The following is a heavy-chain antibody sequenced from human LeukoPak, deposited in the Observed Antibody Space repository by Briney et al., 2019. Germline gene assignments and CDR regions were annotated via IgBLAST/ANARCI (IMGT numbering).Heavy chain of an antibody. Sequence: GGSLRLSCAASGFTFSSYWMSWVRQAPGKGLEWVANIKQDGSEKYYVDSVKGRFTISRDNAKNSLYLQMNSLRVEGTAVYYCARVYGDYVNYFDYWGQGTLVTVSS. J-gene: IGHJ4*02. V-gene: IGHV3-7*01. CDR1: GFTFSSYW. CDR2: IKQDGSEK. D-gene: IGHD4-17*01. CDR3: ARVYGDYVNYFDY.